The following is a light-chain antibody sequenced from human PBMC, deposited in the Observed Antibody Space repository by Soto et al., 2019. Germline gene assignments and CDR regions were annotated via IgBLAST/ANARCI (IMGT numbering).Light chain of an antibody. V-gene: IGKV1-5*03. CDR1: QSIDSW. Sequence: DIQMTQFPSTLSASVGDRVTITCRASQSIDSWLAWYQQKPGKAPKLLIYKASSLESGVPSRFSGSGSGTEFTLTITSLQPDDFATYYCQQYVRYSLTFGGGTKVEVK. J-gene: IGKJ4*01. CDR2: KAS. CDR3: QQYVRYSLT.